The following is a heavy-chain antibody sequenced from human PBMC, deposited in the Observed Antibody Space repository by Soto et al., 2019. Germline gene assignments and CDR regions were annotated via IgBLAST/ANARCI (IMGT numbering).Heavy chain of an antibody. Sequence: PGGSLRLSCAASGFTFSSYSMNWVRQAPGKGLEWVSYISSSSSTIYYADSVKGRFTISRDNAKNSLYLQMNSLRDEDTAVYYCARDFWGGYSYYYGMDVWGQGTTVTVSS. V-gene: IGHV3-48*02. CDR3: ARDFWGGYSYYYGMDV. J-gene: IGHJ6*02. D-gene: IGHD3-3*01. CDR1: GFTFSSYS. CDR2: ISSSSSTI.